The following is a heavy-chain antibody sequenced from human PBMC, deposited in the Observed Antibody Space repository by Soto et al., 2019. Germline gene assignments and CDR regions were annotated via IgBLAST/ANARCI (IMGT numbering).Heavy chain of an antibody. CDR2: ISYHGSNK. CDR1: GFTFRNYG. Sequence: GGSLRLSCAASGFTFRNYGMHWVRQAPGKGLEWVAVISYHGSNKDYADSVKGRFTISRDNSKNTLYLQMNSLRGEDTAVYYCAKDRQLGSSLYYFDYWGQGTLVTVSS. D-gene: IGHD5-18*01. J-gene: IGHJ4*02. V-gene: IGHV3-30*18. CDR3: AKDRQLGSSLYYFDY.